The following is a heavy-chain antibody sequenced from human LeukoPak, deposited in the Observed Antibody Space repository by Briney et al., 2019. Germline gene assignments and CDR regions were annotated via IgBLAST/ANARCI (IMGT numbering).Heavy chain of an antibody. D-gene: IGHD4-17*01. CDR3: ARDLVTVTKGFDI. J-gene: IGHJ3*02. CDR1: GNSFSSHY. Sequence: SETLSLTCAVSGNSFSSHYWTWIRQSPGTGLEWIGYISHIGRTNYNPSLKSRVTISIDTSKNQFSLKLRSVTATDTAVYYCARDLVTVTKGFDIWGQGTMVSVSS. CDR2: ISHIGRT. V-gene: IGHV4-59*11.